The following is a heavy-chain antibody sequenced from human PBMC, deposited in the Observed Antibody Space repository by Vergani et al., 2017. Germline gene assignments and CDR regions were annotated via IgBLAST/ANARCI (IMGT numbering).Heavy chain of an antibody. CDR3: ARAIRGSYYPLDY. CDR1: GFTFSDYY. V-gene: IGHV3-11*06. CDR2: ISSSSSYT. Sequence: QVQLVESGGGLVKPGGSLRLSCAASGFTFSDYYMSWIRQAPGKGLEWVSYISSSSSYTNYADSVKGRFTISRDNAKNSLYLQMNSLRAEDTAVYYCARAIRGSYYPLDYWGQGTLVTVSS. J-gene: IGHJ4*02. D-gene: IGHD1-26*01.